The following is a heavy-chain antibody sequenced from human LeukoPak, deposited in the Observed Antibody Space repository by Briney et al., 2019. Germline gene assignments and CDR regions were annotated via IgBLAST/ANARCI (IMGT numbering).Heavy chain of an antibody. D-gene: IGHD6-19*01. V-gene: IGHV3-23*01. CDR2: ISGSGGST. Sequence: PGGSLRLSCAASGFTFSSHAMSWVRQAPGKGLEWVSAISGSGGSTYYADSVKGRFTISRDNSKNTLYLQMNSLRAEDTAVYYCAKVKSIAVAGYYFDYWGQGTLVTVSS. J-gene: IGHJ4*02. CDR1: GFTFSSHA. CDR3: AKVKSIAVAGYYFDY.